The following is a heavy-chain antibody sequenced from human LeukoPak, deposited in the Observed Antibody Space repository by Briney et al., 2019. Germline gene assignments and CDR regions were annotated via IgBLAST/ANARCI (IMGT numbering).Heavy chain of an antibody. D-gene: IGHD4-17*01. CDR1: GGSFSGYY. J-gene: IGHJ4*02. CDR2: INHSGST. V-gene: IGHV4-34*01. Sequence: SETLSLTCAVSGGSFSGYYWSWIRQPPGKGLEWIGEINHSGSTNYNPSLKSRVTISVDTSKNQFSLKLSSETAADTAVYYCARGLYYGDLLQDYWGQGTLVTVSS. CDR3: ARGLYYGDLLQDY.